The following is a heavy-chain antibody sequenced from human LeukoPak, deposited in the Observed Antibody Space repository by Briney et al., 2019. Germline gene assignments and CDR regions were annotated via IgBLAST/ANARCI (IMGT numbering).Heavy chain of an antibody. CDR3: VAAYYFDY. CDR1: EFTFSSYW. Sequence: PGGSLRLSCAASEFTFSSYWMSWDRQAPGKGLEWVANIKQDGSEKYYVDSVKGRFTISRDNAKNSMYLQMDSLRAEDTAVYYCVAAYYFDYWGQGTLVTVSS. CDR2: IKQDGSEK. D-gene: IGHD6-25*01. J-gene: IGHJ4*02. V-gene: IGHV3-7*01.